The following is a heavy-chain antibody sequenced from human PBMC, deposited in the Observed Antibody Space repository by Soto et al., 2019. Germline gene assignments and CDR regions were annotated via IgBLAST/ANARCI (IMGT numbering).Heavy chain of an antibody. Sequence: GESLKISCAASGFTFSSYAMHWVRQAPGKGLEWVAVISYDGSNKYYADSVKGRFTISRDNSKNTLYLQMNSLRAEDTAVYYCARAPGSGSYDDFDYWGQGTLVTVSS. CDR1: GFTFSSYA. CDR3: ARAPGSGSYDDFDY. J-gene: IGHJ4*02. CDR2: ISYDGSNK. D-gene: IGHD1-26*01. V-gene: IGHV3-30-3*01.